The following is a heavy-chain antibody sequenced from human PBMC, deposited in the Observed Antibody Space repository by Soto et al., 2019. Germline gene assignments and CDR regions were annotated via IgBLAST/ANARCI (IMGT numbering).Heavy chain of an antibody. D-gene: IGHD2-21*01. CDR1: GYKFISHS. CDR2: ISAYNGNT. J-gene: IGHJ6*02. V-gene: IGHV1-18*01. Sequence: QIQLVQSGGEVKKPGASVKVSCKSSGYKFISHSITWVRQAPGQGLEWMGRISAYNGNTNYAQKLHGRGTITTDTSTTTAYMEQRRLTSVATAVSYCARAAFCGGGPRCRDMDGLGQGTTVTVSS. CDR3: ARAAFCGGGPRCRDMDG.